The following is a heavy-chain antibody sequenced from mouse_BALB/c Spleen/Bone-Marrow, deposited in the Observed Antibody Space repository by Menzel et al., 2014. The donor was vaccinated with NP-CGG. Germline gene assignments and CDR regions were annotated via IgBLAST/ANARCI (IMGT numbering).Heavy chain of an antibody. D-gene: IGHD2-4*01. V-gene: IGHV14-3*02. CDR3: ASLDDYIY. Sequence: EAQRVESGAELVKSGASAKLSCTASGFNIKDTYMHWVKQRPEQGLEWIGRIDPANGNTKYDPKFQGKATITADTSSNTAYLQLSSLTSEDTAVYYCASLDDYIYWGQGTLVTVSA. CDR2: IDPANGNT. CDR1: GFNIKDTY. J-gene: IGHJ3*01.